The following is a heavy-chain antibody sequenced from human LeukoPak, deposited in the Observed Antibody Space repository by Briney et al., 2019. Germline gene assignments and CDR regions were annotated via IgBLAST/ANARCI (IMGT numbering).Heavy chain of an antibody. D-gene: IGHD4-17*01. CDR1: GGSISSDGYY. CDR3: ASLDYGDSYFDY. V-gene: IGHV4-31*03. CDR2: IYHSGST. Sequence: SETLSLTCTVSGGSISSDGYYWSWIRQHPGKGLEWIAYIYHSGSTYYNPSLKSRITTSMETSKNQFSLKLNPVTAADTAVYYCASLDYGDSYFDYWGQGTLVTVSS. J-gene: IGHJ4*02.